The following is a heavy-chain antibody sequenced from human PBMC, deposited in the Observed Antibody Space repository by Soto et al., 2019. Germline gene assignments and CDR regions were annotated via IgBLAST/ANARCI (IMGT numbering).Heavy chain of an antibody. CDR1: GYRLQGCS. Sequence: SVEVSCQDSGYRLQGCSMQFVRQDPGQGLEWMGWINPNSGGTNYAQKFQGWVTMTRDTSISTAYMELSRLRSDDTAVYYCARAKIRGPDYYDSSGYLFYGMDVWGQGTKVNFSS. J-gene: IGHJ6*02. V-gene: IGHV1-2*04. CDR2: INPNSGGT. D-gene: IGHD3-22*01. CDR3: ARAKIRGPDYYDSSGYLFYGMDV.